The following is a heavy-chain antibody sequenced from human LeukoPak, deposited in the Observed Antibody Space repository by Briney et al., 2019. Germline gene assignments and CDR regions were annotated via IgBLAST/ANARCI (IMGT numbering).Heavy chain of an antibody. Sequence: GESLRLSCAASGFTFSSYMMTWVRQAPGKGLEWVANIKPDGGEKFYVDSVRGRFTISRDNAKNSLYLQMNSLRAEDTAVYYCAKRTRNPFDYWGQGTLVTVSS. CDR1: GFTFSSYM. CDR2: IKPDGGEK. V-gene: IGHV3-7*01. J-gene: IGHJ4*02. D-gene: IGHD1-1*01. CDR3: AKRTRNPFDY.